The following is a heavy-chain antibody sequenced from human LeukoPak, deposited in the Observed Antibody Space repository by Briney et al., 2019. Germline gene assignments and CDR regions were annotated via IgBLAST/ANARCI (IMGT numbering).Heavy chain of an antibody. CDR3: ARGDYGDNYLDD. V-gene: IGHV3-30*03. D-gene: IGHD4-17*01. J-gene: IGHJ4*02. CDR2: ISYDGTNT. Sequence: TGWSLILSCAASGFTFSSYGMHWVRQSPGKGLEWVAVISYDGTNTYYADSVKGRFTISRDNSKNTLYLQMNSLRTEDTAVYYCARGDYGDNYLDDWGQGTLVSVSS. CDR1: GFTFSSYG.